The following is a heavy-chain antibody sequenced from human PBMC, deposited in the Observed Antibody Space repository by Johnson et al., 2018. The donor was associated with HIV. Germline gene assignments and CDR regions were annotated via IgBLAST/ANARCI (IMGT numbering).Heavy chain of an antibody. CDR3: AKGAPVVVVAAPDAFDI. V-gene: IGHV3-30*06. D-gene: IGHD2-15*01. CDR2: ISYDGSNK. CDR1: GFSFSSYG. Sequence: VQLVESGGGVVPPGRSLRLSCAASGFSFSSYGMHWVRQAPGKGLEWVAVISYDGSNKYYADSVKGRFTISRDNSKNTLYLQMNSLRAEDTAVYYCAKGAPVVVVAAPDAFDIWGQGTMVTVSS. J-gene: IGHJ3*02.